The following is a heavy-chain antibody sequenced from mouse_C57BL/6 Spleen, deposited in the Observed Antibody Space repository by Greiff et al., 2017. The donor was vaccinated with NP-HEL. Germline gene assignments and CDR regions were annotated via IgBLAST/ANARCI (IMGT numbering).Heavy chain of an antibody. J-gene: IGHJ4*01. CDR1: GFSLTSYG. CDR3: ASGITTKDYAMDY. V-gene: IGHV2-2*01. Sequence: VHLVESGPGLVQPSQSLSITCTVSGFSLTSYGVHWVRQSPGKGLEWLGVIWSGGSTDYNAAFISRLSISKDNSKSQVFFKMNSLQADDTAIYYCASGITTKDYAMDYWGQGTSVTVSS. D-gene: IGHD1-1*01. CDR2: IWSGGST.